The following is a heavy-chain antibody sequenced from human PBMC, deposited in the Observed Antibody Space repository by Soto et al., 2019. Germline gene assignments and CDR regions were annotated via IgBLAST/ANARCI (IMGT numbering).Heavy chain of an antibody. CDR3: ARRV. Sequence: EVQVSESGGGLVQPGGSLRLSCATSGFTFSNYPMNWVRQAPGKGLVWVSGISAGGDSTYYADSVKGRFTIFRDNSKNSVSLQMNSLRVEDTAVYYCARRVWGQGTLVTVSS. V-gene: IGHV3-23*01. CDR1: GFTFSNYP. J-gene: IGHJ4*02. CDR2: ISAGGDST.